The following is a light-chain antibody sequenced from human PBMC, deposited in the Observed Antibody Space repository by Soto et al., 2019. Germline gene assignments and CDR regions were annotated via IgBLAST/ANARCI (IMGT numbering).Light chain of an antibody. CDR2: SNN. V-gene: IGLV1-44*01. CDR1: SSNIGSHT. J-gene: IGLJ2*01. CDR3: AAWDDSLNGVI. Sequence: QAVLTQPPSASGTPGQRITISWSGSSSNIGSHTVNWHQQVPGTAPKLLIYSNNERPSGVPDRFSGSKSGTSASLAISGLQSGDEADYYCAAWDDSLNGVIFGGGTKLTVL.